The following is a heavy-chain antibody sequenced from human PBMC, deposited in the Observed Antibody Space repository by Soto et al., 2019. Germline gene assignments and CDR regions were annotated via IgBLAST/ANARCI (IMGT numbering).Heavy chain of an antibody. CDR2: IYYSGST. J-gene: IGHJ6*03. CDR1: GGSISSGGYY. V-gene: IGHV4-31*03. CDR3: ARVKDDFWSGSLSTVDYMDV. Sequence: TSETLSLTCTVSGGSISSGGYYWSWIRQHPGKGLEWIGYIYYSGSTYYNPSLKSRVTISVDTSKNQFSLKLSSVTAADTAVYYCARVKDDFWSGSLSTVDYMDVWGKGTTVTVSS. D-gene: IGHD3-3*01.